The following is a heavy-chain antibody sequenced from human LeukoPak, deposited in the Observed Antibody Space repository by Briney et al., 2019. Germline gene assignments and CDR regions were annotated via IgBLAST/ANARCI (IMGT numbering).Heavy chain of an antibody. CDR1: GGSISSGDYY. CDR3: ASETVYSGSYQYFQH. D-gene: IGHD1-26*01. J-gene: IGHJ1*01. V-gene: IGHV4-30-4*08. CDR2: IYYSGST. Sequence: RTSETLSLTCTVSGGSISSGDYYWSWIRQPPGKGLEWIGYIYYSGSTYYNPSLKSRFTISVDTSKNQFSLKLSSVTAADTAVYYCASETVYSGSYQYFQHWGQGTLVTVSS.